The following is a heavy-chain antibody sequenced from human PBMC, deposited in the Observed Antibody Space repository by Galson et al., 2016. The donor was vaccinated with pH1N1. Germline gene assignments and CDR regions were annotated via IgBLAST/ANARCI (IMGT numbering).Heavy chain of an antibody. V-gene: IGHV3-30*02. CDR3: ARDRGAPGSPPLYFFNY. D-gene: IGHD2-15*01. Sequence: WVAFVQGDGTTEYYADSMKGRFTISRDNSQKTLYLQMNNLRVDDTAVYYCARDRGAPGSPPLYFFNYWGHGTLVIVSS. CDR2: VQGDGTTE. J-gene: IGHJ4*01.